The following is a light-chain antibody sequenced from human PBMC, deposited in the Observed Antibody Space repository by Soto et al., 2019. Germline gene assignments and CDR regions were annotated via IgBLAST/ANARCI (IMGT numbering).Light chain of an antibody. V-gene: IGKV3-11*01. CDR1: QYVGTR. J-gene: IGKJ5*01. Sequence: EIVLTQSPATLSSSPGETATLSCRASQYVGTRLAWYQHKPGQAPRLLIYYTSNRATGIPARFSGSGSGTDFTLTINSLAPEDFAVYYCQQRSNWPSITFGQGTRLEIK. CDR2: YTS. CDR3: QQRSNWPSIT.